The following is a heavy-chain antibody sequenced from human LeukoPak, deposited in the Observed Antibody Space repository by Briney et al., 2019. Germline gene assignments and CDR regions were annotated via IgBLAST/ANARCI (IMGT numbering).Heavy chain of an antibody. D-gene: IGHD4-17*01. CDR2: ISSSITYI. CDR1: GFTFSSYS. CDR3: ASPGAYGDYVGYYFDY. J-gene: IGHJ4*02. V-gene: IGHV3-21*01. Sequence: GGSLRLSCAASGFTFSSYSMNWVRQAPGKGLEWVSSISSSITYIYYADSVKGRFTISRDNAKNSLYLQMNNLRAEDTAVYYCASPGAYGDYVGYYFDYWGQGTLVTVSS.